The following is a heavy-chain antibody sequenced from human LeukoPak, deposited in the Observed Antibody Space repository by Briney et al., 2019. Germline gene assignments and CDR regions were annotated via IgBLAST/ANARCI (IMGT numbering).Heavy chain of an antibody. V-gene: IGHV4-59*01. D-gene: IGHD5-12*01. CDR2: IYYSGST. J-gene: IGHJ4*02. CDR3: ARARYSGYDPSYYFDY. Sequence: SETLSLTYTVSGGSISAYYWSWIRQPPGKGLEWIGYIYYSGSTNYNPSLKSRVTISVDTSKNQFSLKLSSVTAADTAVYYCARARYSGYDPSYYFDYWGQGTLVTVSS. CDR1: GGSISAYY.